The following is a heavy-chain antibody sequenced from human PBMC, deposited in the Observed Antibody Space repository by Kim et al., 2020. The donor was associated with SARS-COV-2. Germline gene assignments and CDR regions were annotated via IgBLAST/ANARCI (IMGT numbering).Heavy chain of an antibody. CDR3: ASRRGETGNYFDY. CDR1: GGSISSYY. CDR2: IYNSGNT. Sequence: SETLSLTCSVSGGSISSYYWSWIRQSPGKGLEWIAYIYNSGNTNYNPSLKSRVTISVDTSKNQFSLKLSSVTAADTAVYYWASRRGETGNYFDYWGQRTLVTVSS. D-gene: IGHD1-1*01. V-gene: IGHV4-4*08. J-gene: IGHJ4*02.